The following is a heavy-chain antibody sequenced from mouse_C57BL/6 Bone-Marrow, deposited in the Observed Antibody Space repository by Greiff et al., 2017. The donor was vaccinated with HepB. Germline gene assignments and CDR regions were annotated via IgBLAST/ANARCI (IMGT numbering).Heavy chain of an antibody. D-gene: IGHD1-1*01. CDR3: ARIGASRIRTSQDTTVVATKAMDY. CDR1: GYTFTSYW. J-gene: IGHJ4*01. V-gene: IGHV1-50*01. Sequence: QVQLQQPGAELVKPGASVKLSCKASGYTFTSYWMQWVKQRPGQGLEWIGEIDPSDSYTNYNQKFKGKATLTVDTSSSTAYMQLSSLTSEDSAVYYCARIGASRIRTSQDTTVVATKAMDYWGQGTSVTVSS. CDR2: IDPSDSYT.